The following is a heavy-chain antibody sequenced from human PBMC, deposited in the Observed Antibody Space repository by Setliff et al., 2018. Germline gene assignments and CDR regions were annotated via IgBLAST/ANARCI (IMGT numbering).Heavy chain of an antibody. J-gene: IGHJ5*02. V-gene: IGHV4-39*01. CDR1: GGSIRSSSYY. D-gene: IGHD3-22*01. Sequence: SETLSLTCTVSGGSIRSSSYYWGWIRQPPGKGLEWIGSIYYSGSTYYNPSLKSRVTISVDTSKNQFSLKLSSVTAADTAVYYCARLVSARYDSSGYYPDNWFDPWGQGTLVTVSS. CDR2: IYYSGST. CDR3: ARLVSARYDSSGYYPDNWFDP.